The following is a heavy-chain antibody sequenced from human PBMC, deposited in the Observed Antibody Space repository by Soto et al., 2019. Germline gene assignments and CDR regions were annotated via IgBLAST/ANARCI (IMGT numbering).Heavy chain of an antibody. Sequence: QVQLVASGGGVVQPGKSLRLSCAVSGFTFSNYGMHWVRQAPGKGQEWVAVIYYDGSNEHYPDSVQGLFTISRDNSKNTVYLQMHSLMTEITAVCFCASACPNVVCYPYVFIAYWGLVTRFTFSS. CDR2: IYYDGSNE. D-gene: IGHD2-8*01. CDR1: GFTFSNYG. CDR3: ASACPNVVCYPYVFIAY. J-gene: IGHJ4*03. V-gene: IGHV3-33*01.